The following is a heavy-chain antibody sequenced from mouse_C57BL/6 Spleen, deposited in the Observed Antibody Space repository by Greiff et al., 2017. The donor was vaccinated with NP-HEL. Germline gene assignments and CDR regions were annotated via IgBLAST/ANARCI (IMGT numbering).Heavy chain of an antibody. CDR3: ASRLSPYYFDY. Sequence: EVKLMESGGGLVKPGGSLKLSCAASGFTFSSYAMSWVRQTPEKRLEWVATISDGGSYTYYPDNVKGRYTISRDNAKNNLYLQMSHLKSEDTARYYCASRLSPYYFDYWGQGTTLTVSS. CDR1: GFTFSSYA. CDR2: ISDGGSYT. V-gene: IGHV5-4*03. J-gene: IGHJ2*01. D-gene: IGHD3-2*02.